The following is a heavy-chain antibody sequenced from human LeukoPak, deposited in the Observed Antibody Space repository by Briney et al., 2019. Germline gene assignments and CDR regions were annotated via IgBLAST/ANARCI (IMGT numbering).Heavy chain of an antibody. CDR2: IRNDGNNK. J-gene: IGHJ4*02. Sequence: GGSLRLSCVTSGFTFSNYEMHWVRQAPGKGLEWVALIRNDGNNKYYADSVEGRFTISRDNSKNTLNLEMNSLRAEDTAMYFCARDVRGRGQQLGDFDSWGQGTLVTVSS. CDR3: ARDVRGRGQQLGDFDS. V-gene: IGHV3-33*01. CDR1: GFTFSNYE. D-gene: IGHD6-13*01.